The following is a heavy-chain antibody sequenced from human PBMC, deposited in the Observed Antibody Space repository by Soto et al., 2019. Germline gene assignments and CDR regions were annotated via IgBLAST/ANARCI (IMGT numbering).Heavy chain of an antibody. D-gene: IGHD5-12*01. CDR1: GGSMNSYY. V-gene: IGHV4-59*01. CDR2: IHYGGST. J-gene: IGHJ2*01. Sequence: SETLSLTCTVSGGSMNSYYWSWIRQPPGKGLEWIGYIHYGGSTNYNPSLKSRVTISVDTSKHRLSLKLNSVTAADTAVYYCARGYSGYDYNWYFDLWGRGTLVTVS. CDR3: ARGYSGYDYNWYFDL.